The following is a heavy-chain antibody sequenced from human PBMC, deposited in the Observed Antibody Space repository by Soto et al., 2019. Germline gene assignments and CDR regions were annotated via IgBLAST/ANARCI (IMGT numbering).Heavy chain of an antibody. V-gene: IGHV3-33*01. J-gene: IGHJ4*02. CDR3: ASWGIAAGDY. Sequence: QVQLVESGGGVVQPGRSLRLSCAASGFTFSSYGMHWVRQAPGKGLEWVAVIWYDGSNKYYADSVKGRFTISRDNSKNTLYLQMTSLRAEDTALYYCASWGIAAGDYWGQGTLVTVSS. D-gene: IGHD6-13*01. CDR2: IWYDGSNK. CDR1: GFTFSSYG.